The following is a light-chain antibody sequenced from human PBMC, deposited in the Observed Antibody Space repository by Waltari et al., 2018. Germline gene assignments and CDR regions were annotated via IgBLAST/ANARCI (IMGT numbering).Light chain of an antibody. V-gene: IGLV1-51*01. CDR3: ATWDSSLIAL. Sequence: QSVLTQPPSVSAAPGQKVTISCSGSNSNIGNNYVAWYQQLPGTAPKLLIYDNSERPSGIPDRFSCSKSGTSSTLDITGLQTGDEADYYCATWDSSLIALFGGGTKLTVL. J-gene: IGLJ3*02. CDR2: DNS. CDR1: NSNIGNNY.